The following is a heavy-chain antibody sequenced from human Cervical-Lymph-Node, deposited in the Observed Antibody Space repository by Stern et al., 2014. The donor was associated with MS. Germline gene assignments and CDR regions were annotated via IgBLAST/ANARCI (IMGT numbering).Heavy chain of an antibody. J-gene: IGHJ6*02. CDR2: LNAANGNT. CDR3: ARDKPVAVIYYYGMDV. D-gene: IGHD2-15*01. CDR1: GYTFTTYA. V-gene: IGHV1-3*01. Sequence: VQLEESGAEVKKPGASVTVSCEASGYTFTTYAIHWVRQAPGQRLEWMGWLNAANGNTKYSQKFQGRVTITRDTSASTACMELSSLKSEDTAVYYCARDKPVAVIYYYGMDVWGQGTTVTVSS.